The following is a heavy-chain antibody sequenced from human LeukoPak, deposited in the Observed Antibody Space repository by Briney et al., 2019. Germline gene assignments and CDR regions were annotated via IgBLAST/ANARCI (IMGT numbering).Heavy chain of an antibody. CDR2: IYYSERP. D-gene: IGHD3-16*02. CDR1: GGSISSSSYS. Sequence: SETLSLTCTVSGGSISSSSYSWGWIRQPPGKGLEWIGSIYYSERPYYNPSLKSRVTISVDTSKNQFSLKLSSVTAADTAVYYCARHEPKLRLGELSLFCFDYWGQGTLVTVSS. J-gene: IGHJ4*02. CDR3: ARHEPKLRLGELSLFCFDY. V-gene: IGHV4-39*01.